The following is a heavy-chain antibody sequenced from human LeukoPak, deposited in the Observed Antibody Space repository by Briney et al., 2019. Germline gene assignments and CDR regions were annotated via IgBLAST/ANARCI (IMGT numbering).Heavy chain of an antibody. CDR1: GGSISSSSYY. V-gene: IGHV4-39*07. CDR3: ARDGIHAMGYSYGPDAFDI. Sequence: SETLSLTCTVSGGSISSSSYYWGWIRQPPGKGLEWIGSIYYSGSTYYNPSLKSRVTISVDTSKNQFSLKLSSVTAADTAVYYCARDGIHAMGYSYGPDAFDIWGQGTMVTVSS. J-gene: IGHJ3*02. CDR2: IYYSGST. D-gene: IGHD5-18*01.